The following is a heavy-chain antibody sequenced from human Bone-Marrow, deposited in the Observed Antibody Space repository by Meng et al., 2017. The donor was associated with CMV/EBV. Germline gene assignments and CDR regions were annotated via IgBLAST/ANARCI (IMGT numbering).Heavy chain of an antibody. D-gene: IGHD1-20*01. CDR2: IKQDGSEK. Sequence: GESLKISYAASGFTFSSYWMSWVRQAPGKGLEWVANIKQDGSEKYYVDSVKGRFTISRDNAKNSLYLQMNSLRAEDTAVYYCARQWDYGYNSLDFWGQGTLVTVSS. CDR1: GFTFSSYW. J-gene: IGHJ1*01. CDR3: ARQWDYGYNSLDF. V-gene: IGHV3-7*01.